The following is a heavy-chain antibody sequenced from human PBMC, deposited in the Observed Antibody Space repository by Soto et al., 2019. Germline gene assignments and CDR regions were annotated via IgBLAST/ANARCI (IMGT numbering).Heavy chain of an antibody. J-gene: IGHJ4*02. CDR2: IWHDGSNA. V-gene: IGHV3-33*01. Sequence: PGGSLRLSCATSGFNFSRNAMHWVRQAPGKGLEWVALIWHDGSNAYYKDSVKGRFTISRDNSKETVYLQINSLRADDTAVYYCARDGGSAVAGPLDHWGQGILVTVS. CDR1: GFNFSRNA. CDR3: ARDGGSAVAGPLDH. D-gene: IGHD6-19*01.